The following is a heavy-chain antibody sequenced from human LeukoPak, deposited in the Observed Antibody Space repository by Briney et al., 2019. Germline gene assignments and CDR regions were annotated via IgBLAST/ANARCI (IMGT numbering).Heavy chain of an antibody. CDR1: GGAISSSDDY. D-gene: IGHD3-22*01. Sequence: SETLSLTCSVSGGAISSSDDYWGFVRQTPGKGLEWMGSIYYTGSSHYNPSLRSRATISVDTSKNQFSLKLSSVTAADTAVYYCTRAASSGPLFTYHMDVWGKGTTVTVSS. V-gene: IGHV4-39*07. CDR2: IYYTGSS. J-gene: IGHJ6*03. CDR3: TRAASSGPLFTYHMDV.